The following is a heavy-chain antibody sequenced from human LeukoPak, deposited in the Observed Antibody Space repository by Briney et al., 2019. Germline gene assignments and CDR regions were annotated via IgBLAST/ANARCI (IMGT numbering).Heavy chain of an antibody. V-gene: IGHV4-4*02. CDR3: ARVGFTMVRGVIIALFDY. J-gene: IGHJ4*02. Sequence: SGTLSLTCAVPGGSISSSNWWSWVRQPPGKGLEWIGEIYHSGSTNYNPSLKSRVTISVDKSKNQFSLKLSSVTAADTAVYYCARVGFTMVRGVIIALFDYWGQGTLVTVSS. CDR1: GGSISSSNW. CDR2: IYHSGST. D-gene: IGHD3-10*01.